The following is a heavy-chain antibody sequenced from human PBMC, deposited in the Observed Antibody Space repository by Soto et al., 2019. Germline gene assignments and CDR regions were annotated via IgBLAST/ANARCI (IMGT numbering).Heavy chain of an antibody. Sequence: QVQLVQSGAEVKKPGASVKVSCKASGYSFSSSSISWVRQAPGQGLEWMGWISAVNGNTNYAQKFQGRGTMTTDTSTSTAYMEMRSLRADDAAVYYCARGWALGDNWGQGTLVSGSS. D-gene: IGHD1-26*01. CDR1: GYSFSSSS. V-gene: IGHV1-18*04. CDR2: ISAVNGNT. J-gene: IGHJ4*02. CDR3: ARGWALGDN.